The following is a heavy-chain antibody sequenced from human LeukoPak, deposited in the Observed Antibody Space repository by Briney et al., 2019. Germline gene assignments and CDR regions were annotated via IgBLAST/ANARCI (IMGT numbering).Heavy chain of an antibody. Sequence: PSETLSLTCTVSGGSISSSSYYWGWIRQPPGKGLEWIGRIYTSGSTNYNPSLKSRVTISVDTSKNQFSLKLSSVTAADTAAYYCARESGGSARGFDPWGQGTLVTVSS. CDR1: GGSISSSSYY. CDR3: ARESGGSARGFDP. V-gene: IGHV4-61*02. CDR2: IYTSGST. D-gene: IGHD3-10*01. J-gene: IGHJ5*02.